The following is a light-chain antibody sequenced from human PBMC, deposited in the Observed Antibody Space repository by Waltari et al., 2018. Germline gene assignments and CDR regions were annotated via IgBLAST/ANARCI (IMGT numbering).Light chain of an antibody. CDR3: QQYNDWPPMYT. CDR1: QSVSSN. Sequence: IVMTQSPATLSVSPGERATLSCRAGQSVSSNLAWYQQKPGQAPRLLIYDASTRATDIPARFSGSGSGTEFTLTISSLQSEDFAVYYCQQYNDWPPMYTFGQGTKLEI. V-gene: IGKV3-15*01. CDR2: DAS. J-gene: IGKJ2*01.